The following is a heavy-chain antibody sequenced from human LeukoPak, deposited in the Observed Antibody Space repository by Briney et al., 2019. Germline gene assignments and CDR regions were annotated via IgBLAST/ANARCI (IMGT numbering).Heavy chain of an antibody. D-gene: IGHD3-10*01. V-gene: IGHV4-39*07. J-gene: IGHJ4*02. Sequence: SETLSLTCTVSGGSISSSSYYWGWIRQPPGKGLEWIGSMHHSGSTNYNPSLKSRVTISVDTSKNQFSLKLSSVTAADTAVYYCARGFRGPNFDYWGQGTLVTVSS. CDR2: MHHSGST. CDR3: ARGFRGPNFDY. CDR1: GGSISSSSYY.